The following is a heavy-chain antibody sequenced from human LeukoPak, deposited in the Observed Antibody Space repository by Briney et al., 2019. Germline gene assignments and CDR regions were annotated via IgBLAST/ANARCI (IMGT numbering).Heavy chain of an antibody. CDR1: GGSFSGYY. CDR2: INHSGST. D-gene: IGHD2-21*02. J-gene: IGHJ4*02. Sequence: KPSETLSLTCAVYGGSFSGYYWSWIRQPPGKGLEWIGEINHSGSTNYNPSLKSRVTISVDTSKNQFSLKLSSVTAADTAVYYCARGLPVVVTDYFDYWGQGTLVTVSP. CDR3: ARGLPVVVTDYFDY. V-gene: IGHV4-34*01.